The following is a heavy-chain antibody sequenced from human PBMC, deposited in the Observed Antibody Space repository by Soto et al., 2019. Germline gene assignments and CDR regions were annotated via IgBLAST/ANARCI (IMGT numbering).Heavy chain of an antibody. Sequence: ASETLSLTCTVSGGSISSYYWSWIRQPPGKGLEWIGYIYYSGSTNYNPSLKSRVTISVDTSKNQFSLKLSSVTAADTAVYYCARQQAVAGPGGKGWFDPWGQGTLVTVSS. D-gene: IGHD6-19*01. CDR1: GGSISSYY. V-gene: IGHV4-59*08. J-gene: IGHJ5*02. CDR2: IYYSGST. CDR3: ARQQAVAGPGGKGWFDP.